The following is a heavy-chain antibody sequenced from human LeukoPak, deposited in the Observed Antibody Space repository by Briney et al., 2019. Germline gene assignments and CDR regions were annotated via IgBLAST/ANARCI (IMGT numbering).Heavy chain of an antibody. CDR2: IRYDGSNK. J-gene: IGHJ4*02. Sequence: GGSLRLSCAASGFTFSSYAMHWVRQAPGKGLEWVAFIRYDGSNKYYSDSVKGRFTISRDNSKNTLYLQMNSLRAEDTAVYYCAKDRDSYGYYPYYFDYWGQGTLVTVSS. CDR3: AKDRDSYGYYPYYFDY. D-gene: IGHD3-22*01. CDR1: GFTFSSYA. V-gene: IGHV3-30*02.